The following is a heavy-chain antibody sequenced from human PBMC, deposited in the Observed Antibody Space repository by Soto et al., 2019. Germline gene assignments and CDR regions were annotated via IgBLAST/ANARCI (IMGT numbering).Heavy chain of an antibody. CDR1: VYTFTTDG. Sequence: ASLNVSCKASVYTFTTDGIIWVRQAPGQGLEWMGCISAYNGNTNYAQKLQGRVTMTTDTSTRTAYMELRSVRCDDPAVYYCARCPLAAAANVAFDMWGQGTMVTV. D-gene: IGHD6-13*01. V-gene: IGHV1-18*01. J-gene: IGHJ3*02. CDR3: ARCPLAAAANVAFDM. CDR2: ISAYNGNT.